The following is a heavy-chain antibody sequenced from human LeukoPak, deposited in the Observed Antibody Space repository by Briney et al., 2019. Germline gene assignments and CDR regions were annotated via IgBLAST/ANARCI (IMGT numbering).Heavy chain of an antibody. V-gene: IGHV3-48*04. CDR2: ISSSTGSTM. Sequence: GGSLRLSCAASGFTFSSYSMNWVRQAPGKGLEWVSYISSSTGSTMYYADSVKGRFTISRDNAKNSLYLQMNSLRAEDTAVYYCARDGGEWELSNWGQGTLVTVSS. J-gene: IGHJ4*02. CDR1: GFTFSSYS. D-gene: IGHD1-26*01. CDR3: ARDGGEWELSN.